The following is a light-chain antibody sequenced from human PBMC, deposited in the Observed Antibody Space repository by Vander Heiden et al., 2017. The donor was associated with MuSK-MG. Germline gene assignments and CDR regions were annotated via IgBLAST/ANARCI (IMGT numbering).Light chain of an antibody. CDR2: GAS. V-gene: IGKV3-15*01. J-gene: IGKJ2*01. Sequence: EIGMKQSPATLSVSPGERATLAYRASQGVSSNLAWYQRKPGKAARLLIYGASTRATGIPAMFSGSGSGTEFTLTISGLQSEDFAVEYCQQYNQWPTAMYTFGQGTKVEIK. CDR3: QQYNQWPTAMYT. CDR1: QGVSSN.